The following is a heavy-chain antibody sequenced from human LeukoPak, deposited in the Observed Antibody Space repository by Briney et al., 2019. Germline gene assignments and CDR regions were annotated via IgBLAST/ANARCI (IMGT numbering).Heavy chain of an antibody. V-gene: IGHV3-64*01. CDR3: ARARRYYGSGSYYKRGIFDY. CDR1: GFTFSSYA. J-gene: IGHJ4*02. D-gene: IGHD3-10*01. CDR2: ISSNGGST. Sequence: GGSLRLSCAASGFTFSSYAMHWVRQAPGKGLEYVSAISSNGGSTYYANSVKGRFTISRDNSKNTLYLQMGSLRAEDMAVCYCARARRYYGSGSYYKRGIFDYWGQGTLVTVSS.